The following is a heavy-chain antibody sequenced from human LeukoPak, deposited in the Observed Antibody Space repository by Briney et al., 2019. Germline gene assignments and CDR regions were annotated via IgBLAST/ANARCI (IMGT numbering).Heavy chain of an antibody. V-gene: IGHV3-30*04. CDR2: ISYDGSNK. CDR3: ASDSRKQQLSGRAFDI. D-gene: IGHD6-13*01. CDR1: GFTFSSYA. Sequence: GGSLRLSCAASGFTFSSYAMHWVRQAPGKGLEWVAVISYDGSNKYYADSVKGRFTISRDNSKNTLYLQMNSLRAEDTAVYYGASDSRKQQLSGRAFDIWGQGTMVTVSS. J-gene: IGHJ3*02.